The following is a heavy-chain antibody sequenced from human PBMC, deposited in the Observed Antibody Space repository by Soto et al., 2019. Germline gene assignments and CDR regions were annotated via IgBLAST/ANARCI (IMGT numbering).Heavy chain of an antibody. D-gene: IGHD3-3*01. J-gene: IGHJ6*02. CDR1: GFTFSTYS. CDR2: ISSNSDYI. CDR3: ARDRVHTSFGVVLVGMDV. Sequence: EVQVVESGGGLVKPGGSLRLSCAASGFTFSTYSMNWVRQAPGKGLEWVSSISSNSDYIYSADSVKGRFTISRDNAKNSLYLQMNSLRAEDTAVYYCARDRVHTSFGVVLVGMDVWGQGTTVTVSS. V-gene: IGHV3-21*06.